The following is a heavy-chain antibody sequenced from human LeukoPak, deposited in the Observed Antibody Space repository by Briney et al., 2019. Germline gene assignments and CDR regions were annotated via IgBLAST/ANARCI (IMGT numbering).Heavy chain of an antibody. CDR3: SRALLQPAVAGYRNWFDP. V-gene: IGHV3-7*01. CDR2: IKQDGSEK. Sequence: GGSLRLSCAASGFTFSSYWMSWGRQAPGKGLKWVANIKQDGSEKYYVDSVKGRFTISRDNAKNSLYLKMNSLRAEDAAVYYCSRALLQPAVAGYRNWFDPWGQGTLVTVSP. J-gene: IGHJ5*02. D-gene: IGHD6-19*01. CDR1: GFTFSSYW.